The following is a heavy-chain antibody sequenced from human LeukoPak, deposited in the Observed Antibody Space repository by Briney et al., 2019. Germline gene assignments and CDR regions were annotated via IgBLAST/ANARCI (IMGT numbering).Heavy chain of an antibody. D-gene: IGHD2-15*01. Sequence: SVKVSCKASGGTFSSYAISWVRQAPGQGLEWMGGIIPIFGTANYAQKFQGRVTITADESTSTAYMELSSLRSEDTAVYYCARVPYCSGGSCYYLYYFDYWGQGTLVTVSS. CDR2: IIPIFGTA. CDR3: ARVPYCSGGSCYYLYYFDY. V-gene: IGHV1-69*13. J-gene: IGHJ4*02. CDR1: GGTFSSYA.